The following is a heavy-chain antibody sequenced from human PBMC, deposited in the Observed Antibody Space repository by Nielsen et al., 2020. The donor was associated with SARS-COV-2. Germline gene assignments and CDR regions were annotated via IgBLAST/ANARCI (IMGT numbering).Heavy chain of an antibody. Sequence: GESLKISCAASGFTFSSYSMNWVRQAPGKGLEWVSYISSSSSTIYYADSVKSRFTISRDNAKNSLYLQMNSLRAEDTAVYYCAKVGLVATIGYYYYGMDVWGQGTTVTVSS. CDR3: AKVGLVATIGYYYYGMDV. V-gene: IGHV3-48*01. J-gene: IGHJ6*02. CDR1: GFTFSSYS. CDR2: ISSSSSTI. D-gene: IGHD5-12*01.